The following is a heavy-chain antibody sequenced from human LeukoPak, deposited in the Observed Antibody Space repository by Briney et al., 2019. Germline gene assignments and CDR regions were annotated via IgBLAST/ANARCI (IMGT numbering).Heavy chain of an antibody. J-gene: IGHJ6*02. CDR3: ATDGPQYYDILTGYFPAMGV. V-gene: IGHV3-21*01. D-gene: IGHD3-9*01. CDR2: ISSSSYI. Sequence: GGSLRLSCAASGYTFSRYSMHWVRQAPGKGLEWVSSISSSSYIYYADSVKGRFTISRDNAKNSLYLQMNSLRAEDTAVYYCATDGPQYYDILTGYFPAMGVWGQGTTVTVSS. CDR1: GYTFSRYS.